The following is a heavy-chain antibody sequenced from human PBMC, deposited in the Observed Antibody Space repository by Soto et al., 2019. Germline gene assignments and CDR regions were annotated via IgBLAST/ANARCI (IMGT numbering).Heavy chain of an antibody. V-gene: IGHV4-39*01. J-gene: IGHJ4*02. D-gene: IGHD6-19*01. Sequence: PSETLSLTCTVSVGSIISSNYYWGWIRQPPGKGLEWIGSIYYSGTTYYNPSLRSRVTISEDASKNQFSLKVGSATAADTAVYYCARHWLLPVAGYYFDYWSQGTLVTVSS. CDR1: VGSIISSNYY. CDR2: IYYSGTT. CDR3: ARHWLLPVAGYYFDY.